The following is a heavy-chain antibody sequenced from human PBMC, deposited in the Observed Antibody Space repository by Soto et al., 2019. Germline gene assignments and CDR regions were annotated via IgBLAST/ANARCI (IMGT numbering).Heavy chain of an antibody. CDR1: GFTFSASA. CDR3: ARTWGIFDY. CDR2: IRGSGGGK. V-gene: IGHV3-23*01. D-gene: IGHD7-27*01. J-gene: IGHJ4*01. Sequence: PEGSLRLSCEASGFTFSASAMSWVRQAPGKGLEWVSTIRGSGGGKYYADSVNGRFTISGDNSKNTLFLQMNSLRAEYTALYFCARTWGIFDYCGQETVLTVSS.